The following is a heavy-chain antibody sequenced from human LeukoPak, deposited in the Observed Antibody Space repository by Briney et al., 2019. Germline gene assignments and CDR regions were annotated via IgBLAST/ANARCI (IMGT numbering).Heavy chain of an antibody. V-gene: IGHV3-23*01. CDR1: GFTFSSYA. D-gene: IGHD3-3*01. CDR3: AKSPTYYDFFAGFDY. CDR2: ISGSGDDT. J-gene: IGHJ4*02. Sequence: GGSLRLSCAASGFTFSSYAMSWVRQAPGKGLEWVSAISGSGDDTYYADSVKGRFTISRDSSKNTLYLQMNSLRAEDSAVYYCAKSPTYYDFFAGFDYWGQGTLVTVSS.